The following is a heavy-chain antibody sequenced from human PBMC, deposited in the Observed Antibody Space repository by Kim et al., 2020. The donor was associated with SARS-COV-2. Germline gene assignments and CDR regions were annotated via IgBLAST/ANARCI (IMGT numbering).Heavy chain of an antibody. Sequence: TPPLRSRVTISGDRSKNQFSLKLSSVTAADTAVYYCARGYGSGSPYGMDVWGQGTTVTVSS. D-gene: IGHD3-10*01. CDR3: ARGYGSGSPYGMDV. V-gene: IGHV4-30-2*01. J-gene: IGHJ6*02.